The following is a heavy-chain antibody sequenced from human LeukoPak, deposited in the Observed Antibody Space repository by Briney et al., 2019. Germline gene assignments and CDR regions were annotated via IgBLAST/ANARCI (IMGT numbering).Heavy chain of an antibody. CDR2: ISAYSGDT. Sequence: ASVKVSCKASGYTFTKYGITWVRQAPGQGLEWMGWISAYSGDTNYEQMLQDRVTVTMDTSTRTAYMELRTLRSDDSAVYYCARGYCSSTSCYPFFDYWGQGTLVTVSS. J-gene: IGHJ4*02. CDR3: ARGYCSSTSCYPFFDY. V-gene: IGHV1-18*01. D-gene: IGHD2-2*01. CDR1: GYTFTKYG.